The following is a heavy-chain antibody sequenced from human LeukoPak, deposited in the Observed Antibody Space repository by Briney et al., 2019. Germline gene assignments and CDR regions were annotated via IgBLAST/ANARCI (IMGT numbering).Heavy chain of an antibody. V-gene: IGHV1-46*01. Sequence: ASVKVSCKASGYTFTSYYMHWVRQAPGQGLEWMGIINPSGGTTRYAQKFQGRVTMTRDTSISTAYMELSRLRFDDTAVYYCARDWGGPSRILGLYYFDYWGQGTLVTVSS. D-gene: IGHD3-16*01. CDR2: INPSGGTT. CDR1: GYTFTSYY. J-gene: IGHJ4*02. CDR3: ARDWGGPSRILGLYYFDY.